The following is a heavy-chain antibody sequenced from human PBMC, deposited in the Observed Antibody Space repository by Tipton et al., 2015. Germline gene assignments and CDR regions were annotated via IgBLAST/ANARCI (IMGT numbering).Heavy chain of an antibody. CDR1: DYTFTTYG. J-gene: IGHJ6*02. Sequence: QVQLVQSGAEVKKPGASVKVSCKASDYTFTTYGISWVRQAPGQGLEWMGWISAYNGNTNYAQKLQGRVTMTTDTSTSTAYMELRSLRSDDTAVYYCARDSGLAYCGGDCYVEYYYAMDVWGQGTTVTVSS. CDR3: ARDSGLAYCGGDCYVEYYYAMDV. D-gene: IGHD2-21*02. V-gene: IGHV1-18*01. CDR2: ISAYNGNT.